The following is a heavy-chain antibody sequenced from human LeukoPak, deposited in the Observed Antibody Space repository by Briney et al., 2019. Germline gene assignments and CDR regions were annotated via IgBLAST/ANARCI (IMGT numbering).Heavy chain of an antibody. J-gene: IGHJ4*02. D-gene: IGHD5-12*01. V-gene: IGHV1-69*06. Sequence: ASVKVSCKASGGTFSSYAISWVRQAPGQGLEWMGGIIPIFGTANYAQKFQGRVTITADKSTSTAYMELSSLRSEDTAVYYCARAPYSGYDKGFDYWGQGTLVTVSS. CDR1: GGTFSSYA. CDR3: ARAPYSGYDKGFDY. CDR2: IIPIFGTA.